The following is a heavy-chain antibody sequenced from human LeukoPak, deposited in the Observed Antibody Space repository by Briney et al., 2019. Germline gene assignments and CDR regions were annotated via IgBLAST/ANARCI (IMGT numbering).Heavy chain of an antibody. CDR1: GDSTNTYF. CDR3: ARDNPYNWNYEGGC. J-gene: IGHJ4*02. Sequence: SETLSLTCTISGDSTNTYFWSWIRQPPGKGLEWIGYIYYTGTTYYNPSLKSRVTISVDTSKNQFSLKLSSVTAADTAVYYCARDNPYNWNYEGGCWGQGTLVTVSS. V-gene: IGHV4-59*12. CDR2: IYYTGTT. D-gene: IGHD1-7*01.